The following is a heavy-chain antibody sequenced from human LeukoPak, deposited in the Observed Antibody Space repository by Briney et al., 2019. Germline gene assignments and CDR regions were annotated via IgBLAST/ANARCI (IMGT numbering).Heavy chain of an antibody. V-gene: IGHV1-2*02. CDR3: AXDQNYFDXTTYYGPDY. J-gene: IGHJ4*02. D-gene: IGHD3-22*01. CDR2: INPSSGAT. CDR1: GYSFTGYY. Sequence: ASVKVSCKASGYSFTGYYIHWVRQAPGQGLEWMGWINPSSGATNYAQKFLDRVTMTSDTSISTAYMEVGRLTSDDTAVYLCAXDQNYFDXTTYYGPDYWGQGTLITVSS.